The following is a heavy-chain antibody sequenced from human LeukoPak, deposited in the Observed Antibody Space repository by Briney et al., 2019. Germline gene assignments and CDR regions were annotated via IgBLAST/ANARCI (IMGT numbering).Heavy chain of an antibody. CDR1: GFTFTTYW. Sequence: GGSLRLSCAASGFTFTTYWMNWVRQAPGKGLEWVATIKEDGSETYYVDFVKGRFTISRDNAKNSLHLQMNSLRAADTAVYYCSRGSGWTSEFWGQGTLVTVSS. J-gene: IGHJ1*01. CDR3: SRGSGWTSEF. CDR2: IKEDGSET. D-gene: IGHD6-19*01. V-gene: IGHV3-7*04.